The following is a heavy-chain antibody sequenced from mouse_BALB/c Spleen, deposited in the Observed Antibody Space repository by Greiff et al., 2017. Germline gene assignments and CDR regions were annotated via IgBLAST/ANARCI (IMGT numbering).Heavy chain of an antibody. D-gene: IGHD1-2*01. CDR2: ISSGGGST. Sequence: EVQLVESGGGLVKPGGSLKLSCAASGFAFSSYDMSWVRQTPEKRLEWVAYISSGGGSTYYPDTVKGRFTISRDNAKNTLYLQMSSLKSEDTAMYYCARRNYGPFYAMDYWGQGTSVTVSS. CDR1: GFAFSSYD. J-gene: IGHJ4*01. CDR3: ARRNYGPFYAMDY. V-gene: IGHV5-12-1*01.